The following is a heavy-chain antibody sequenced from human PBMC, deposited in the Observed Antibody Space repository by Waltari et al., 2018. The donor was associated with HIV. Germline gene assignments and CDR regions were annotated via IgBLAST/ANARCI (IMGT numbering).Heavy chain of an antibody. CDR2: YSGST. Sequence: YSGSTYYNPSLKSRVTISVDTSKNQFSLKLSSVTAADTAVYYCAKLSLVVPAEWDDVDYWGQGTLVTVSS. D-gene: IGHD2-2*01. V-gene: IGHV4-39*01. J-gene: IGHJ4*02. CDR3: AKLSLVVPAEWDDVDY.